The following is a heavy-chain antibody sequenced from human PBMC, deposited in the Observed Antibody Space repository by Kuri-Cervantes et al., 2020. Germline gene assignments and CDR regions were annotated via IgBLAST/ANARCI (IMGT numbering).Heavy chain of an antibody. J-gene: IGHJ4*02. CDR1: GFTFGDYA. V-gene: IGHV3-23*01. Sequence: GESLKISCTASGFTFGDYAMSWFRQAPGKGLEWISYISSSSDSLYYADSVKGRFTISRDNSKNTLYLQMNSLRAEDTAVYYCAKSDYYGSGSYTHNFDYWGQGTLVTVSS. CDR3: AKSDYYGSGSYTHNFDY. CDR2: ISSSSDSL. D-gene: IGHD3-10*01.